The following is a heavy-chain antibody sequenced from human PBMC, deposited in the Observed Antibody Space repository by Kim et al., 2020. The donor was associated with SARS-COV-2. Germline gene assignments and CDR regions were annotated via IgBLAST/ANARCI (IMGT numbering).Heavy chain of an antibody. Sequence: GESLKISCKGSGYSFTSYWISWVRQMPGKGLEWMGRIDPSDSYTNYSPSFQGHVTISADKSISTAYLQWSSLKASDTAMYYCASTTYYYDSSGYYYVSGGEYFDYWGQGTLVTVSS. CDR2: IDPSDSYT. CDR1: GYSFTSYW. V-gene: IGHV5-10-1*01. CDR3: ASTTYYYDSSGYYYVSGGEYFDY. D-gene: IGHD3-22*01. J-gene: IGHJ4*02.